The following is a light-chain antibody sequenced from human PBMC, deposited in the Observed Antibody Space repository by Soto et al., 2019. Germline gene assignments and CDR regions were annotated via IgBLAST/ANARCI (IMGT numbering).Light chain of an antibody. CDR2: DVS. CDR3: SSYTSSSALV. Sequence: QSALTQPASVSGSPGQSITISCTGTSSDVGGYSYVSWYQQHPGKAPKLMIYDVSYRPSGVSNRFSGSKSGNTASLTISGLQAEDEADYYCSSYTSSSALVFGGGTKVTVL. J-gene: IGLJ2*01. CDR1: SSDVGGYSY. V-gene: IGLV2-14*01.